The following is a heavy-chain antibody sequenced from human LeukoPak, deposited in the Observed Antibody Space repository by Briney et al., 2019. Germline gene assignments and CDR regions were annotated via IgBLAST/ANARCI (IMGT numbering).Heavy chain of an antibody. CDR3: ARDLKYYDSSGFDY. CDR2: ISSSSSYI. CDR1: GFTFSSYS. J-gene: IGHJ4*02. D-gene: IGHD3-22*01. V-gene: IGHV3-21*01. Sequence: GGSLRLACATSGFTFSSYSMNWVRRAPGKGLEWVSCISSSSSYIYYTDSVKGRFTISRDNAKNSLTLQMNSLRAEDTAVYYCARDLKYYDSSGFDYWGQGTLVTVSS.